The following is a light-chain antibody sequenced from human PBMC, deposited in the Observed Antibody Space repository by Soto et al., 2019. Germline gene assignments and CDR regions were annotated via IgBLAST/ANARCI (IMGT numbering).Light chain of an antibody. CDR1: QTVLHSSNNKNY. CDR3: QQYYRTPIT. J-gene: IGKJ4*01. CDR2: WAS. Sequence: DIVMTQSPDSLSVSLGERATINCRSSQTVLHSSNNKNYLAWYQQKPGQPPKLRIYWASTRDSGVPDRFSGSGSGTDFTLTISSLQAEDVAVYSCQQYYRTPITFGGGTKVDIK. V-gene: IGKV4-1*01.